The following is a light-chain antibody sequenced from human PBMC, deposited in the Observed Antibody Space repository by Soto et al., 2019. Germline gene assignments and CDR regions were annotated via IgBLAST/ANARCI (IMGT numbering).Light chain of an antibody. J-gene: IGLJ2*01. CDR1: SSNIGSNY. Sequence: QSVLTQPPSASGTPGQRVTISCSGSSSNIGSNYVYWYQQLPGTAPKLLIYRNNQRPSGVPDRFSGSKSGTSASLAISGLLSEDETDYYCAAWDDSLSGRVVFGGWTKLTDL. CDR3: AAWDDSLSGRVV. V-gene: IGLV1-47*01. CDR2: RNN.